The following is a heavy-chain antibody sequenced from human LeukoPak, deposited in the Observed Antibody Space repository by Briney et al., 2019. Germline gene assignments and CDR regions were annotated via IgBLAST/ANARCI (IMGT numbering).Heavy chain of an antibody. D-gene: IGHD3-22*01. Sequence: PGGSLRLSCAASGFTFSNYAMSWVRQAPGKGLEWVAVISYDGSNKYYADSVKGRFTISSDNSKNTLYLQMNSLRAEDTAVYYCAKDSITMNLDYWGQGTLVTVSS. V-gene: IGHV3-30*18. CDR2: ISYDGSNK. CDR1: GFTFSNYA. CDR3: AKDSITMNLDY. J-gene: IGHJ4*02.